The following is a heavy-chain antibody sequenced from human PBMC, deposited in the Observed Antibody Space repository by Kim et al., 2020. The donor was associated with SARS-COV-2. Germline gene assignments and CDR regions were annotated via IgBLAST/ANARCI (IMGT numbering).Heavy chain of an antibody. CDR2: ISDDYGRT. V-gene: IGHV3-23*01. CDR1: GFTFSIYA. Sequence: GGSLRLSCAASGFTFSIYAMSWVRQPPGKGLEWVSGISDDYGRTYYADSVKGRFTISRDNSKNMVYLEMNSLRADDTAVYYCVRKVYGDVDYWGQGSLVTVST. J-gene: IGHJ4*02. D-gene: IGHD4-17*01. CDR3: VRKVYGDVDY.